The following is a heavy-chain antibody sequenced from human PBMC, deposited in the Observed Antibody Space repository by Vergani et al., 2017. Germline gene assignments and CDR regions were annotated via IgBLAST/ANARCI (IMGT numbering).Heavy chain of an antibody. D-gene: IGHD6-13*01. Sequence: EVQLVESGGGLVQPGGSLRLSCAASGFTSSSYWMSWVRQAPGKGLEWVANIKQDGSEKYYVDSVKGRFTISRDNAKNSLYLQMNSLRAEDTAVYYCARDSMAAAGRYYYYYYGMDVWGQGTTVTVSS. CDR3: ARDSMAAAGRYYYYYYGMDV. V-gene: IGHV3-7*01. CDR2: IKQDGSEK. J-gene: IGHJ6*02. CDR1: GFTSSSYW.